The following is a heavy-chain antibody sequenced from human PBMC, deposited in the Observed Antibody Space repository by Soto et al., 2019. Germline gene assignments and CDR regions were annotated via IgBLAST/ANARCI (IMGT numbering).Heavy chain of an antibody. Sequence: EVQLVESGGGLVQPGRSLRLSCAASGFTFDDYAMHWVRQAPGKGLEWVSGINWNSGSIGYVDSVKGRFTISRDNAKNSLYLQMNSLRTEDTALYYCAKGYNYDRSGNPDYWGQGTLVTVSS. J-gene: IGHJ4*02. CDR2: INWNSGSI. V-gene: IGHV3-9*01. CDR3: AKGYNYDRSGNPDY. CDR1: GFTFDDYA. D-gene: IGHD3-22*01.